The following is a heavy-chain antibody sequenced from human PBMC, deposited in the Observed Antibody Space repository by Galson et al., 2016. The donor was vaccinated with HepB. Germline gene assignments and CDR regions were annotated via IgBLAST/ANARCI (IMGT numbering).Heavy chain of an antibody. CDR2: IYNTVTT. Sequence: TLSLTCTVSGGSISSGAYYWTWIRQHPGKGLEWIGYIYNTVTTYYNPSLKSRVTISVDTSKNQLSLKLSSVTAADTAVYYCAKSSRVGATVLDYWGQGTLVTVSS. J-gene: IGHJ4*02. D-gene: IGHD1-26*01. V-gene: IGHV4-31*03. CDR1: GGSISSGAYY. CDR3: AKSSRVGATVLDY.